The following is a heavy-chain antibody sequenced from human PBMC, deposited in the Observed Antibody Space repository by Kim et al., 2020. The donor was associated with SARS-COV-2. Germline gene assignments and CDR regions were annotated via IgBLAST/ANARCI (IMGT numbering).Heavy chain of an antibody. Sequence: GGSLRLSCAASGFTFSSYGMHWVRQAPGKGLEWVAVISYDGSNKYYADSVKGRFTISRDNSKNTLYLQMNSLRAEDTAVYYCAKTSGWVVPAAIYYYGM. CDR1: GFTFSSYG. CDR2: ISYDGSNK. D-gene: IGHD2-2*01. V-gene: IGHV3-30*18. CDR3: AKTSGWVVPAAIYYYGM. J-gene: IGHJ6*01.